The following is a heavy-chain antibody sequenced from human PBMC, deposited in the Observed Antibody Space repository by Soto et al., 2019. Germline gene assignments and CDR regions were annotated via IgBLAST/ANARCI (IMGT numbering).Heavy chain of an antibody. V-gene: IGHV4-39*01. CDR3: ARYSVGYCSSTSCFYFDY. Sequence: SETLSLTCTVSGGSISSSSYFWGWIRQPPGKGLEWIGSMYYSGTTYYNPSLKSRVTISVDTSKNQFSLKLSSVTATDTAVYYCARYSVGYCSSTSCFYFDYWGQGTLVTVSS. D-gene: IGHD2-2*01. CDR2: MYYSGTT. J-gene: IGHJ4*02. CDR1: GGSISSSSYF.